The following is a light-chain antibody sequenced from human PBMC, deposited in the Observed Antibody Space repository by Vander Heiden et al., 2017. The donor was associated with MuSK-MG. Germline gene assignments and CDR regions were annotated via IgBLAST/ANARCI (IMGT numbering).Light chain of an antibody. CDR2: GNS. V-gene: IGLV1-40*01. CDR3: QSYDSSLSGSVV. Sequence: QSVLTQPPSVSGAPGQRVTISCPGSSSNIGAGYDVHWYQQLPGTAPKLLIYGNSNRPSGVPDRFSGSKSGTSASLAITGLQAEDEADYYCQSYDSSLSGSVVFGTGTKVTVL. J-gene: IGLJ1*01. CDR1: SSNIGAGYD.